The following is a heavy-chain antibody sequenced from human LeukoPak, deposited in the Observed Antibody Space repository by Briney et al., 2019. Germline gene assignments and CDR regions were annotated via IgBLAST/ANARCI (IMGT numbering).Heavy chain of an antibody. CDR2: IWYDGSNK. CDR1: GFTFSSYG. CDR3: AKEDSGYYR. J-gene: IGHJ4*02. Sequence: PGRSLRLSCAAFGFTFSSYGMHWVRQAPGKGLEWVAVIWYDGSNKYFVDSVKGRFTISRDNSKNTLYLQMNSLRAEDTAVYYCAKEDSGYYRWGQGTLVTVSS. V-gene: IGHV3-33*06. D-gene: IGHD3-22*01.